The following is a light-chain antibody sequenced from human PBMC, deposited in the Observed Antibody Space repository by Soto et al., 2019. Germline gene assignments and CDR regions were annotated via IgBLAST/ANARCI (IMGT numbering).Light chain of an antibody. J-gene: IGKJ4*01. Sequence: EILLTQSPATLSLSPGERATLSCRASQSVSSYLAWYQQKPGQAPRLLIYDASNRATGIPARFSGSGSGTDFPLTISSLEPEDFAVYYCQQRSNWPLTFGGGTKVDIK. CDR2: DAS. CDR3: QQRSNWPLT. V-gene: IGKV3-11*01. CDR1: QSVSSY.